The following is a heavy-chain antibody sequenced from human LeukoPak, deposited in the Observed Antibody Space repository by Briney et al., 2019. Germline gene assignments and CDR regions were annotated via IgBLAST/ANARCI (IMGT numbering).Heavy chain of an antibody. J-gene: IGHJ5*02. Sequence: ASVKVSCKASGYTFAAYYMHWVRQAPGQGLEWMGWMNPNSGDTNYAQKFQGRVTMIRDTSINTAYMELSSLTSDDTAVYYCTRDLLGGSGTFDPWGQGTLVTVSS. CDR3: TRDLLGGSGTFDP. CDR1: GYTFAAYY. D-gene: IGHD3-10*01. CDR2: MNPNSGDT. V-gene: IGHV1-2*02.